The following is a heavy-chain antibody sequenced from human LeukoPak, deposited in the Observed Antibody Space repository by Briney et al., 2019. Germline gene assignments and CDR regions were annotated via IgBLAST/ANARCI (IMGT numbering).Heavy chain of an antibody. D-gene: IGHD2-21*02. CDR3: ARSCGGDCYLPLDAFDI. CDR2: INPSGGST. CDR1: GYTFTSYY. Sequence: GASVKVSCKTSGYTFTSYYMHWVRQAPGQGLEWMGIINPSGGSTSYAQKFQGRVTMTRDTSTSTVYMELSSLRSEDTAVYYCARSCGGDCYLPLDAFDIWGQGAMVTVSS. J-gene: IGHJ3*02. V-gene: IGHV1-46*01.